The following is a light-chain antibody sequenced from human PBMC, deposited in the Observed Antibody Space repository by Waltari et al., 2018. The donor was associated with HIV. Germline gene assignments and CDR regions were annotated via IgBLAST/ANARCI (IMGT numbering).Light chain of an antibody. Sequence: SSDLTQPPSVSVSPGQTANITCSGDSLPKHYTYWYQQKPGQVPVLLISKDSYRPPGIPERFSGSSSGTTATLTISGVQAGDEADYYCQSTDKTGTLIVFGGGTKLTV. CDR3: QSTDKTGTLIV. CDR1: SLPKHY. CDR2: KDS. V-gene: IGLV3-25*03. J-gene: IGLJ2*01.